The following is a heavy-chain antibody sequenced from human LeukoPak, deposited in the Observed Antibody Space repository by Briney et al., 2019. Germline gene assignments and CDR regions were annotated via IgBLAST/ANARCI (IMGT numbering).Heavy chain of an antibody. CDR3: ARHANAYSSSWFDY. Sequence: SETLSLTCAVYGGSFSGYYWSWIRQPPGKGLEWIGEINHSGSTNYNPSLKSRVTISVDTSRNQFSLKLSSVTAADTAVYYCARHANAYSSSWFDYWGQGTLVTASS. D-gene: IGHD6-13*01. CDR2: INHSGST. J-gene: IGHJ4*02. V-gene: IGHV4-34*01. CDR1: GGSFSGYY.